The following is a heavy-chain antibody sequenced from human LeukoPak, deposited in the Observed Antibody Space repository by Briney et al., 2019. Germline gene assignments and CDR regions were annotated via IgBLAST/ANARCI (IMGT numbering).Heavy chain of an antibody. D-gene: IGHD5-18*01. Sequence: GGSLRLSCAASGFTFSSYSMNWVRQAPGKGLEWVSSISSSSSYIYYADSVKGRFTISRDNSKNTLYLQMNSLRAEDTAVYYCAKDWGRIQLWLEWAFDIWGQGTMVTVSS. CDR2: ISSSSSYI. CDR1: GFTFSSYS. J-gene: IGHJ3*02. CDR3: AKDWGRIQLWLEWAFDI. V-gene: IGHV3-21*04.